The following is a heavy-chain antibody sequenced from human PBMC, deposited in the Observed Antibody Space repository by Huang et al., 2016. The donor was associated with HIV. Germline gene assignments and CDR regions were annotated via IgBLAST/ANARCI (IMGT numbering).Heavy chain of an antibody. CDR3: ARDPRIQSWLNYFDS. J-gene: IGHJ4*02. CDR1: GFCISRYW. V-gene: IGHV3-74*01. Sequence: EVQLVESGGGLVQPGGSLRLTCAASGFCISRYWMHWVRQAPGKGLVWDERIKSDGSSTSYADSVKGRFISSRDNAKNTLYLQMNSLRAEDTALYYCARDPRIQSWLNYFDSWGQGTLVSVSS. CDR2: IKSDGSST. D-gene: IGHD3-22*01.